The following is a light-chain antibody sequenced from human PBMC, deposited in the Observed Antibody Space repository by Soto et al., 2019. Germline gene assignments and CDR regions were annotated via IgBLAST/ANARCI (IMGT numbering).Light chain of an antibody. CDR2: KAS. V-gene: IGKV1-5*03. Sequence: DIQMTQSPSTLSGSVGDRVTITCRASQTISSWLAWYQQKPGKAPKLLIYKASTLKSRVPSRFSGSGSGTEFTLTISSLQPDDFATYYCQHSNSYSEAFGQGTKVERK. J-gene: IGKJ1*01. CDR1: QTISSW. CDR3: QHSNSYSEA.